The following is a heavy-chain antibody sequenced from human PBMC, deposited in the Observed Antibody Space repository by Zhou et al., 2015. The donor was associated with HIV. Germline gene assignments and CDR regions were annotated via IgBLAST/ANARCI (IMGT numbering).Heavy chain of an antibody. CDR1: GGTFSSYA. CDR2: IIPIFGTA. Sequence: QVQLVQSGAEVKKPGSSVKVSCKASGGTFSSYAISWVRQAPGQGLEWMGGIIPIFGTANYAQKFQGRVTITADESTSTAYMELSSLRSEDTAVYYCAGRYCSSTSCYDGGYFDYWGQGTLVTVSS. CDR3: AGRYCSSTSCYDGGYFDY. D-gene: IGHD2-2*01. J-gene: IGHJ4*02. V-gene: IGHV1-69*01.